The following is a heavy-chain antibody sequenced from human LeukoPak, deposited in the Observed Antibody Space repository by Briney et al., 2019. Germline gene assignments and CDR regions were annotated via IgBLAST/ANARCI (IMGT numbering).Heavy chain of an antibody. CDR3: AKDLFGRYSRDY. D-gene: IGHD3-10*01. CDR1: GFTFTSYS. V-gene: IGHV3-23*01. Sequence: GGSLRLSCAASGFTFTSYSMNWVRQAPGKGLEWVSTISGGGGSTYYADSVKGRFTISRDNSKNTLYLQVNSLRAEDTAVYYCAKDLFGRYSRDYWGQGTLVTVSS. J-gene: IGHJ4*02. CDR2: ISGGGGST.